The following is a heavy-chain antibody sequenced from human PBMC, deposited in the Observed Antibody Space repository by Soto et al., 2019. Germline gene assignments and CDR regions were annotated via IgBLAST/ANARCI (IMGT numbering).Heavy chain of an antibody. Sequence: PSETLSLTCTVSGGSISSGDYYWSWIRQPPGKGLEWIGYIYYSGSTNYNPSLKSRVTISVDTSKNQFSLKLSSVTAADTAVYYCARSGPVFSSGWLRGYYYYGMDVWGQGTTVTVSS. CDR3: ARSGPVFSSGWLRGYYYYGMDV. J-gene: IGHJ6*02. CDR1: GGSISSGDYY. CDR2: IYYSGST. D-gene: IGHD6-19*01. V-gene: IGHV4-30-4*01.